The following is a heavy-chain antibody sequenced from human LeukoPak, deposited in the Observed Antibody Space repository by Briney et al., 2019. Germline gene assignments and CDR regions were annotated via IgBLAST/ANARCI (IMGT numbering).Heavy chain of an antibody. CDR1: GGTFSSYA. J-gene: IGHJ4*02. V-gene: IGHV1-69*13. D-gene: IGHD2-2*01. Sequence: GASVKVSCKASGGTFSSYAISWVRQAPGQGLEWMGGIIPIFGTANYAQKFQGRVTITADESTSTAYMELSSLRSEDTAVYYCARDPGPLYQLLYWGQGTLVTVSS. CDR2: IIPIFGTA. CDR3: ARDPGPLYQLLY.